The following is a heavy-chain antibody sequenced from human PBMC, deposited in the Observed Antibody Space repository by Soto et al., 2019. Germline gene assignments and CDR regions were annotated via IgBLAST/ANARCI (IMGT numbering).Heavy chain of an antibody. CDR2: IYSGGST. J-gene: IGHJ6*02. CDR3: ARGWLSGYYGMDV. D-gene: IGHD3-22*01. V-gene: IGHV3-53*01. Sequence: GSLRLSCAASGFTVSSHYMSWVRQAPGKGLEWVSVIYSGGSTYYADSVKGRFTISRDNSKNTLYLQMNSLRAEDTAVYYCARGWLSGYYGMDVWGQGTTVTVSS. CDR1: GFTVSSHY.